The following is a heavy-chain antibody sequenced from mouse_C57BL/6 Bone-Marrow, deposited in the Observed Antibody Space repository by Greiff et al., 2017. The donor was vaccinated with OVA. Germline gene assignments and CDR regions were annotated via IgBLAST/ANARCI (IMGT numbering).Heavy chain of an antibody. V-gene: IGHV1-76*01. CDR3: TPAWFAY. CDR2: IYPGSGNT. J-gene: IGHJ3*01. Sequence: QVQLQQSGAELVRPGASVKLSCKASGYTFTDYYINWVKQWPGQGLEWIARIYPGSGNTYYNEKFKGKATLTAEKSSSTAYMQLSSLTSEDSAVYFRTPAWFAYWGQGTLVTVSA. CDR1: GYTFTDYY.